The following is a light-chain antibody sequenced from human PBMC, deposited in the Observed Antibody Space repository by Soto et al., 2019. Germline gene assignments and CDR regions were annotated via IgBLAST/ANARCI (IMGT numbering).Light chain of an antibody. CDR2: NVN. CDR1: NSDIGAYDY. J-gene: IGLJ1*01. CDR3: LSHTTRRIYV. V-gene: IGLV2-14*03. Sequence: QSALTQPASVSGSPGQSITISCSGTNSDIGAYDYVSWYQQHAGKPPKLIIYNVNNRPSGVSFRFSGSKSANTASLTISVLQTEDEADYYCLSHTTRRIYVFGPGTKLTVL.